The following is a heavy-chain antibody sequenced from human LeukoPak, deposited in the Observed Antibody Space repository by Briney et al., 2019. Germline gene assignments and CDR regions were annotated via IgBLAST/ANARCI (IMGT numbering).Heavy chain of an antibody. CDR2: ISGSSSTI. Sequence: GGSLRLSCAASGFTFSSYSMDGVRKAPGKGLEWVSYISGSSSTIYYADSVKGRFTISRDNAKNSLYLQMNSLRAEETAVYYCASRYCSGARCSFDYWGQGTLVTVSS. CDR1: GFTFSSYS. D-gene: IGHD2-15*01. CDR3: ASRYCSGARCSFDY. V-gene: IGHV3-48*01. J-gene: IGHJ4*02.